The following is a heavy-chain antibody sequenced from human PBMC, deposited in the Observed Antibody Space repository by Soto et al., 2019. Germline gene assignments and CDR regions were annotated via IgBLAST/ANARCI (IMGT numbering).Heavy chain of an antibody. CDR1: GYTLTELS. V-gene: IGHV1-24*01. Sequence: ASVKVSCKVSGYTLTELSMHWVRQAPGKGLEWMGGFDPEDGETIYAQKFQGRVTMTEDTSTDTAYMELSSLRSEDTAVYYCATVIRSSSSAAYYYYYYMDVWGKGTTVTVSS. D-gene: IGHD6-6*01. CDR3: ATVIRSSSSAAYYYYYYMDV. J-gene: IGHJ6*03. CDR2: FDPEDGET.